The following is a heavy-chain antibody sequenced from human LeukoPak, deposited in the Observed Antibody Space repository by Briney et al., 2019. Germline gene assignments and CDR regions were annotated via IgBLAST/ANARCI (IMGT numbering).Heavy chain of an antibody. Sequence: GGSLRLSCAASGFTFSSYGMHWVRQAPGKGLEWVAVIWYDGSNKYYADSVKGRFTISRDNSKNTLYLQMNSLRAEDTAVYYCARESEVKFAAGPYFDYWGQGTLVTVSS. J-gene: IGHJ4*02. D-gene: IGHD6-13*01. V-gene: IGHV3-33*01. CDR1: GFTFSSYG. CDR2: IWYDGSNK. CDR3: ARESEVKFAAGPYFDY.